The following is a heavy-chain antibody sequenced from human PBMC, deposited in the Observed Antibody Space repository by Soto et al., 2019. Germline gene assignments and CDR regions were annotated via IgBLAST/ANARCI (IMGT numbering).Heavy chain of an antibody. CDR3: AKDAGGILEWLLVAFDY. Sequence: GGSLRLSCAASGFTFSSYAMSWVRQAPGKGLEWVSAISGSGGSTYYADSVKGRFTISRDNSKNTLYLQMNSLRAEDTAVYYCAKDAGGILEWLLVAFDYWGQGTLVTVSS. V-gene: IGHV3-23*01. CDR2: ISGSGGST. CDR1: GFTFSSYA. J-gene: IGHJ4*02. D-gene: IGHD3-3*01.